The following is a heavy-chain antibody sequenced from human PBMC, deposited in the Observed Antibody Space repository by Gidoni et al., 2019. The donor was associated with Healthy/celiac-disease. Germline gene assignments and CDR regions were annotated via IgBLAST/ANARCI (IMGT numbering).Heavy chain of an antibody. D-gene: IGHD3-22*01. CDR2: ISSSGSTI. J-gene: IGHJ4*02. CDR3: ARMARYYYDSSGCPYFDY. V-gene: IGHV3-11*01. Sequence: QVQLVESGGGLVKPGGSLRLSCAASGFTFSAYYLSWLRQAPGKGLEWVSYISSSGSTIYYADSVKGRFTISRDNAKNSLYLQMNSLRAEDTAVYYCARMARYYYDSSGCPYFDYWGQGTLVTVSS. CDR1: GFTFSAYY.